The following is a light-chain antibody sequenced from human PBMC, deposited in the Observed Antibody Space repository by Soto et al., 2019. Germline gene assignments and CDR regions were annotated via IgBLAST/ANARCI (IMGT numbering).Light chain of an antibody. J-gene: IGKJ5*01. V-gene: IGKV1-27*01. Sequence: DIQMTKSPSSLSASVGDRVTVTCRASQGISNYVAWYQQKPGKVPKLLIYAASTLQSGVPSRFSGSASGTDFTLTISSLQPEDVATYYCQKYNSAPPTFGQGTRLEIK. CDR1: QGISNY. CDR2: AAS. CDR3: QKYNSAPPT.